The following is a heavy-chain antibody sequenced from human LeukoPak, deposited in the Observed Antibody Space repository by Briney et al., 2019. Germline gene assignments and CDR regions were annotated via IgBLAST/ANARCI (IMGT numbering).Heavy chain of an antibody. CDR3: AREISGYDDYYFDY. D-gene: IGHD5-12*01. J-gene: IGHJ4*02. Sequence: PGGSLRLSCAASGFTFSNNGMHWVRQAPGKRLEWVAVISFDGSVKYYGDSMKGRFTISRDNSKNTLYLEMNSLRGEDTAVYYCAREISGYDDYYFDYWGQGTLVTVSS. CDR2: ISFDGSVK. CDR1: GFTFSNNG. V-gene: IGHV3-30*03.